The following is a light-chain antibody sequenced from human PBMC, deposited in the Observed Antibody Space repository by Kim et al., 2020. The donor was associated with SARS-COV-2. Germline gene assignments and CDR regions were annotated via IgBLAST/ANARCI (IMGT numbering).Light chain of an antibody. CDR3: QSYDRSLSSYV. CDR2: GNV. CDR1: YD. J-gene: IGLJ1*01. V-gene: IGLV1-40*01. Sequence: YDVHWYQQLPGTAPKLLIYGNVNRPSGVPDRFSAARSDTSASLAITGLQAEDEADYYCQSYDRSLSSYVFGAGTKVTVL.